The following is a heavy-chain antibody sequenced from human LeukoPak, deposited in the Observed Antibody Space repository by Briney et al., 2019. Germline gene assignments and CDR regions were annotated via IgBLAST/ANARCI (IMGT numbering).Heavy chain of an antibody. CDR1: GDSVSSNSAA. J-gene: IGHJ4*02. Sequence: SQTLSLTCAISGDSVSSNSAAWNWIRQSPSRGLEWLGRTYHRSKWYNDYAVSVKSRITINPDTSKNQFSLQLNSVTPEDTAVYYCARDLMVRGAAKYYFDYWGQGTLVTVSS. CDR2: TYHRSKWYN. D-gene: IGHD3-10*01. CDR3: ARDLMVRGAAKYYFDY. V-gene: IGHV6-1*01.